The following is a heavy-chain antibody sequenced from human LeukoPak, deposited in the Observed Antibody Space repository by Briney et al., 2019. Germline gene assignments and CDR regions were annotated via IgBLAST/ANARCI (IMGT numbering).Heavy chain of an antibody. Sequence: TSETLSLTCTVSGGSISSGDYYWSWIRQPPGKGLEWIGYIYYGGSTYYNPSLKSRVTISVDTSKNQFSLKLSSVTAADTAVYYCARDRAYCGGDCLTVYYYYGMDVWGQGTTVTVSS. J-gene: IGHJ6*02. CDR3: ARDRAYCGGDCLTVYYYYGMDV. V-gene: IGHV4-30-4*01. CDR2: IYYGGST. D-gene: IGHD2-21*02. CDR1: GGSISSGDYY.